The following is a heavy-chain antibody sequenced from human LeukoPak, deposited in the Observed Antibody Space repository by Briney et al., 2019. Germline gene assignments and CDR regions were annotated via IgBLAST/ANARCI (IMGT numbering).Heavy chain of an antibody. V-gene: IGHV4-34*01. CDR2: INHSGST. CDR3: ARVSRTVTTSPHYYYGMDI. Sequence: SETLSLTCAVYGGSFSGYYWSWIRQPPGKGLEWIGEINHSGSTNYNPSLKSRVTISVDTSKNQFSLKLSSVTAADTAVYYCARVSRTVTTSPHYYYGMDIWGKGTTVTVSS. CDR1: GGSFSGYY. J-gene: IGHJ6*04. D-gene: IGHD4-17*01.